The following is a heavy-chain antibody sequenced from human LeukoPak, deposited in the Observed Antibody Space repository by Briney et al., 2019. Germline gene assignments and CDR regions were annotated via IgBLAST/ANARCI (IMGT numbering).Heavy chain of an antibody. D-gene: IGHD1-1*01. V-gene: IGHV3-53*01. CDR2: IYTGGTT. CDR1: GFSVGGTH. J-gene: IGHJ4*02. CDR3: ASDTATTGGGLDS. Sequence: GGSLRLSCAISGFSVGGTHMSWVRQAPGKGLEWVSAIYTGGTTYYADSVQGRFTVSRDNSKNILYLHMNNLRAEDTAVYYCASDTATTGGGLDSWGQGTLVTVSS.